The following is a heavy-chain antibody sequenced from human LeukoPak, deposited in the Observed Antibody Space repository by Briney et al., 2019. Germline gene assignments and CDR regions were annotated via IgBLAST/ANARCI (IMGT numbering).Heavy chain of an antibody. CDR1: GFTFSTYG. V-gene: IGHV3-33*06. CDR3: AKDSSIAAADYYFDY. J-gene: IGHJ4*02. Sequence: GGSLRLSCEASGFTFSTYGMHWVRQAPGKGLEWVAVIWYDGSNKNYADSVKGRFTISRDNSKNTLYLQMNSLRAEDTAVYYCAKDSSIAAADYYFDYWGQGTLVTVSS. CDR2: IWYDGSNK. D-gene: IGHD6-13*01.